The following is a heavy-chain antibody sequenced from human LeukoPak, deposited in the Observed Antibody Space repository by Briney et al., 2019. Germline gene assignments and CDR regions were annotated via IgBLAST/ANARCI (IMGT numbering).Heavy chain of an antibody. Sequence: SETLSLTCTVSGGSISSSSYYWGWIRQPPGKGLEWIGSIYYSGSTYYNPSLKSRVTISVDTSKNQFSLKLSSVTAADTAVYYCARHARSMGLRSFGYWGQGTLVTVSS. D-gene: IGHD4-17*01. V-gene: IGHV4-39*01. CDR1: GGSISSSSYY. CDR3: ARHARSMGLRSFGY. CDR2: IYYSGST. J-gene: IGHJ4*02.